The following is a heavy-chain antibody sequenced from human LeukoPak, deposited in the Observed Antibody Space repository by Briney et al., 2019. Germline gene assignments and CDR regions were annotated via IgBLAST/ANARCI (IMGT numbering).Heavy chain of an antibody. CDR3: ARSPKGVDGCNDI. V-gene: IGHV3-23*01. J-gene: IGHJ3*02. CDR2: ISGSGGST. Sequence: PGGSLRLSCAASGFTFSSYAMSWVRQAPGKGLEWVSAISGSGGSTYYADSVKGRFTISRDNAKNSLYLQMNSLRAEDTAVYYCARSPKGVDGCNDIWGQGTMVTVSS. CDR1: GFTFSSYA. D-gene: IGHD2-15*01.